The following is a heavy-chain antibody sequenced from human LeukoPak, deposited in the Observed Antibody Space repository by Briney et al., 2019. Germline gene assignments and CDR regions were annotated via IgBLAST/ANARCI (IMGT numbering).Heavy chain of an antibody. Sequence: PSETLSLTCAVYGGSFSGYYWSWIRQPPGKGLEWIGEINHSGSTNYNPSLKSRVTISVDTSKNQFSLKLSSVTAADTAVYYCARQAKGELRYFDYWGQGTLVTVSS. CDR1: GGSFSGYY. CDR3: ARQAKGELRYFDY. CDR2: INHSGST. J-gene: IGHJ4*02. D-gene: IGHD1-26*01. V-gene: IGHV4-34*01.